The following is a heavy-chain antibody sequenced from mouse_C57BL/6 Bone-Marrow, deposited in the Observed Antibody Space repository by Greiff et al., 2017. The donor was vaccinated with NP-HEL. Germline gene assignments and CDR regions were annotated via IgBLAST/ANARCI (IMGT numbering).Heavy chain of an antibody. J-gene: IGHJ3*01. Sequence: VQGVESGAELVKPGASVKLSCKASGYTFTEYTIHWVKQRSGQGLEWIGWFYPGSGSLKYNEKFKDKATLTADKSSSTVFMELSRLTSEDSAVYFCARHEEGNWAWFAYWGQGTLVTVSA. CDR3: ARHEEGNWAWFAY. V-gene: IGHV1-62-2*01. D-gene: IGHD4-1*01. CDR1: GYTFTEYT. CDR2: FYPGSGSL.